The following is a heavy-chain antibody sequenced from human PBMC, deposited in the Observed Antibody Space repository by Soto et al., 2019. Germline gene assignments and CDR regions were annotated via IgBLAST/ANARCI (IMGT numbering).Heavy chain of an antibody. D-gene: IGHD5-12*01. CDR1: GYSFITYW. CDR2: IDPADSET. J-gene: IGHJ6*02. CDR3: ARLGQGGYVQGMDV. Sequence: GESLKISCKGSGYSFITYWIAWVRQKPGKGLEWMGIIDPADSETKYSPSFQGQVTISADKSINTAYLQWSSLKASDTAMYYCARLGQGGYVQGMDVWGQGTTVTVSS. V-gene: IGHV5-51*01.